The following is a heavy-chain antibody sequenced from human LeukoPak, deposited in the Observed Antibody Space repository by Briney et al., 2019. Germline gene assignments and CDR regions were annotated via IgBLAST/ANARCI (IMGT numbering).Heavy chain of an antibody. CDR2: ISYDGSNK. D-gene: IGHD4-17*01. V-gene: IGHV3-30-3*01. J-gene: IGHJ3*02. Sequence: GGSLRLSCAASGFTFSSYAMHWVRQAPGKGLEWVAVISYDGSNKYYADSVKGRFTISRDNVKNSLYLQMNSLRAEDTAVYYCARVRYGDYGFDAFDIWGLGTMVTVSS. CDR1: GFTFSSYA. CDR3: ARVRYGDYGFDAFDI.